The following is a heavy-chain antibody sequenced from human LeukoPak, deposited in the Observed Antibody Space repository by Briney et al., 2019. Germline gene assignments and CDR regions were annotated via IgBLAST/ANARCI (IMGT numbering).Heavy chain of an antibody. D-gene: IGHD3/OR15-3a*01. CDR3: ARDWTGDYYYYGMDV. V-gene: IGHV1-18*01. Sequence: ASVKVSCKASGYTFTSYGISWVRQAPGQGLEGMGWISAYNGNTNYAQKLQGRVTMTTDTSTSTAYMELRSLRSDDTAVYYCARDWTGDYYYYGMDVWGQGTTVTVSS. CDR1: GYTFTSYG. J-gene: IGHJ6*02. CDR2: ISAYNGNT.